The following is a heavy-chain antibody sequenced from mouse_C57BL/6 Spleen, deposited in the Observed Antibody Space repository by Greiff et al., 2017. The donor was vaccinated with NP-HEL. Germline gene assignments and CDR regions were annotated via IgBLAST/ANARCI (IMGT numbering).Heavy chain of an antibody. CDR3: TRCGRYYGSRDY. CDR2: IDPETGGT. CDR1: GYTFTDYE. D-gene: IGHD1-1*01. Sequence: VQLQESGAELVRPGASVTLSCKASGYTFTDYEMHWVKQTPVHGLEWIGAIDPETGGTAYNQKFKGKAILTADKSSSTAYMELRSLTSEDSAVYYCTRCGRYYGSRDYWGQGTTLTVSS. J-gene: IGHJ2*01. V-gene: IGHV1-15*01.